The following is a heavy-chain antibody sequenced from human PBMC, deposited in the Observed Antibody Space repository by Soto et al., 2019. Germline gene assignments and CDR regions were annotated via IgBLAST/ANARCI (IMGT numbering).Heavy chain of an antibody. CDR2: TYYRSKWYN. Sequence: SQTLSLTCAISGDSVSSNSAAWNWIRQSPSRGLEWLGRTYYRSKWYNDYAVSVKSRITINPDTSKNQFSLQLNSVTPEDTAVYYCARDVSTYYYGSGSPTNWFDPWGQGTLVTVSS. V-gene: IGHV6-1*01. J-gene: IGHJ5*02. CDR1: GDSVSSNSAA. D-gene: IGHD3-10*01. CDR3: ARDVSTYYYGSGSPTNWFDP.